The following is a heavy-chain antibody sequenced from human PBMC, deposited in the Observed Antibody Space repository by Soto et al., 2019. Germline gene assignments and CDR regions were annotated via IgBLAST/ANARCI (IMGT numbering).Heavy chain of an antibody. CDR2: ISYDGSNK. CDR1: GFTFSSYG. V-gene: IGHV3-30*18. J-gene: IGHJ4*02. CDR3: AKDLKVVAALDY. D-gene: IGHD2-15*01. Sequence: QVQLVESGGGVVQPGRSLRLSCAASGFTFSSYGMHWVRQAPGKGLEWVAVISYDGSNKYYADSVKGRFTISRDNSKNTLYLQMNSLRAEDTAVYYCAKDLKVVAALDYWGLGTLVTVSS.